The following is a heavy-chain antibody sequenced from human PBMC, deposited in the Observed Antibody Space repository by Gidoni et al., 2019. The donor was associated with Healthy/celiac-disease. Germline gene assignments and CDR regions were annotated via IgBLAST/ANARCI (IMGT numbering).Heavy chain of an antibody. D-gene: IGHD3-22*01. CDR3: ARDLRPYYYDSSGPYYFDY. CDR1: GSTFSSYS. V-gene: IGHV3-48*01. CDR2: ISSSSSTL. J-gene: IGHJ4*02. Sequence: EVQLVESGGGLVQPGGSLRLACAASGSTFSSYSMNWVRQAPGKGLEWCSYISSSSSTLYDADSVKGRFTISRDNAKNSLYLQMNSLRAEDTAVYYCARDLRPYYYDSSGPYYFDYWGQGTLVTVSS.